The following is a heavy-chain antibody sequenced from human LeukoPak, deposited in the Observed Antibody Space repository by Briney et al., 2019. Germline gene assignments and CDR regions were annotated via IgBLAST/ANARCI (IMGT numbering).Heavy chain of an antibody. CDR1: GFTFDDYA. D-gene: IGHD2-21*02. CDR2: ISWNSGSI. CDR3: VRDKTDFDY. V-gene: IGHV3-9*01. Sequence: PGRSLRLSCAASGFTFDDYAMHWVRQAPGKGLEWVSVISWNSGSIGYADSVNGRFTISRDNAKNSLYLQMNSLRAEDTAVYYCVRDKTDFDYWGQGTLVTVSS. J-gene: IGHJ4*02.